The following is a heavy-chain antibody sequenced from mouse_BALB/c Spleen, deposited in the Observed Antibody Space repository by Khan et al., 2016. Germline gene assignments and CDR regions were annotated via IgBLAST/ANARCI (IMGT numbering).Heavy chain of an antibody. J-gene: IGHJ1*01. V-gene: IGHV2-9*02. CDR3: ARDNTTADWYFDV. D-gene: IGHD1-2*01. CDR2: IWAGGST. Sequence: VQLMESGPGLVAPSQSLSITCTVSGFSLTNYGVHWVRQPPGKGLEWLGVIWAGGSTDYDSALMSRLSINKDNSKSQVFLKVNSLQTDDTAIYYCARDNTTADWYFDVWGAGTTVTVSS. CDR1: GFSLTNYG.